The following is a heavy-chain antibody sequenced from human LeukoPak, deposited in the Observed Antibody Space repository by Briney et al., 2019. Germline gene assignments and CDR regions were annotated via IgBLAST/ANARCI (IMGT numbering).Heavy chain of an antibody. D-gene: IGHD6-19*01. Sequence: QPGGSLRLSCAASGFTVSSYWMSWVRQAPGKGLEWVANIKQDGSEKYYVDSVKGRFTISRDNAKNSLYLQMNSLRAEDTAVYYCARAVAGVYYYYYMDVWGKGTTVTVSS. V-gene: IGHV3-7*04. CDR3: ARAVAGVYYYYYMDV. CDR2: IKQDGSEK. J-gene: IGHJ6*03. CDR1: GFTVSSYW.